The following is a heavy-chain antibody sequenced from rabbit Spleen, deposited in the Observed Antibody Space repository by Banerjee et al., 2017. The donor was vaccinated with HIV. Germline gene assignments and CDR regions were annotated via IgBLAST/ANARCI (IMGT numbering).Heavy chain of an antibody. CDR2: IDAGNSGNT. CDR1: GFSFSSNYW. J-gene: IGHJ4*01. Sequence: QSLEESGGDLVKPGASLTLTCTASGFSFSSNYWICWVRQAPGKGLEWIACIDAGNSGNTYYASWATGRFTISKASSTTVTLQMTSLTAADTATYFCAREGSAWGELNLWGPGTLVTVS. D-gene: IGHD4-1*01. CDR3: AREGSAWGELNL. V-gene: IGHV1S40*01.